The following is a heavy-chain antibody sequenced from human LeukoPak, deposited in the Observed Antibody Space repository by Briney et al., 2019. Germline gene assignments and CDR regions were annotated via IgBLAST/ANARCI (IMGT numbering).Heavy chain of an antibody. J-gene: IGHJ4*02. CDR3: ARTTSGVAARALIY. CDR2: INPNSGGT. Sequence: GASVKVSCKASGYTFTGYYIHWVRQAPGQGLEWMGWINPNSGGTNYAQKFQGRVTMTRDTSISTAYMELSRLRSDDTAVYYCARTTSGVAARALIYWGQGTLVTVSS. CDR1: GYTFTGYY. D-gene: IGHD6-6*01. V-gene: IGHV1-2*02.